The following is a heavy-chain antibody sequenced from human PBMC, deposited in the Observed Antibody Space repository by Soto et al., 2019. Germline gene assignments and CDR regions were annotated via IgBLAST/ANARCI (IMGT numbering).Heavy chain of an antibody. CDR3: ARLGRYYYDSSGDDYYYYGMDV. CDR2: INPNSGGT. V-gene: IGHV1-2*02. Sequence: ASVKVSCKASGYTFTGYYMHWVRQAPGQGLEWMGWINPNSGGTNYAQKFQGRVTMTRDTSISTAYMELSRLRSDDTAVYYCARLGRYYYDSSGDDYYYYGMDVWGQGTTVTVSS. D-gene: IGHD3-22*01. J-gene: IGHJ6*02. CDR1: GYTFTGYY.